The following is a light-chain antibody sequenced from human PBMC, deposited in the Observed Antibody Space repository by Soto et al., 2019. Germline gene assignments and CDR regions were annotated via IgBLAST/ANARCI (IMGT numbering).Light chain of an antibody. CDR1: QGIRNH. J-gene: IGKJ5*01. V-gene: IGKV3-15*01. CDR3: QQYGSSPR. CDR2: YAS. Sequence: IVMTQSPATLSVSPGERVTFSCRASQGIRNHLAWYQHRPGQAPRLLISYASAGATGIPARFSGGGSGTDFTLTISRLEPEDFAVYYCQQYGSSPRFGQGTRLEIK.